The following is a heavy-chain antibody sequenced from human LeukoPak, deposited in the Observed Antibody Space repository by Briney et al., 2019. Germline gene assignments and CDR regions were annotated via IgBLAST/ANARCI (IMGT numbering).Heavy chain of an antibody. Sequence: GGSLRLSCAASGFTFSNAWMSWVRQAPGKGLEWVVRIKSKTDGGTTDYAAPVKGRFTISRDDSKNTLYLQMNSLKTEDTAVYYCTTEYSYGLGAYYFDYWGQGTLVTVSS. CDR3: TTEYSYGLGAYYFDY. V-gene: IGHV3-15*01. D-gene: IGHD5-18*01. J-gene: IGHJ4*02. CDR2: IKSKTDGGTT. CDR1: GFTFSNAW.